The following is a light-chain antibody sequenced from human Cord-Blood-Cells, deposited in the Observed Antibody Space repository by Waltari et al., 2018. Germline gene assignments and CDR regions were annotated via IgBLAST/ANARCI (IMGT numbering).Light chain of an antibody. CDR1: QSVRSN. CDR3: QQYNNWPLT. Sequence: EIEMTQSPATLSVSPGEKATLSCRASQSVRSNLAWYHQKPGQAPRILIYGASTRATGIPARFSVSGSGTEFTLTISSLQSEDFAVYYCQQYNNWPLTFGGGTKVEIK. J-gene: IGKJ4*01. CDR2: GAS. V-gene: IGKV3-15*01.